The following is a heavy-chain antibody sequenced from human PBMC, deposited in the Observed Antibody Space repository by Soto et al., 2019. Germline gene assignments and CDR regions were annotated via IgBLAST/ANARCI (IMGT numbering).Heavy chain of an antibody. CDR2: MSNDGGNK. Sequence: GGSLRLSCAASGFTFSNYDMHWVRQAPGKGLEWVALMSNDGGNKYYADSVKGRFTISRDNSKNTLYLQMNSLRAEDTAVYYCAKHVRPRYYYDTTGYYRDYWGQGTLVTVSS. J-gene: IGHJ4*02. V-gene: IGHV3-30*18. CDR1: GFTFSNYD. D-gene: IGHD3-22*01. CDR3: AKHVRPRYYYDTTGYYRDY.